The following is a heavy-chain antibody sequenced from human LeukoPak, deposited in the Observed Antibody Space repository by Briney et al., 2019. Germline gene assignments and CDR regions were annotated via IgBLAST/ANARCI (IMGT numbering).Heavy chain of an antibody. CDR3: ARGRSWLHGPKYYYYYYMDV. J-gene: IGHJ6*03. Sequence: PGGSLRLSCAASGFTFSSYGMHWVRQAPGKGLEWVAFIRYDGSNKYYADSVKGRFTISRDNAKNSLYLQMNSLRAEDTAVYYCARGRSWLHGPKYYYYYYMDVWGKGTTVTVSS. CDR1: GFTFSSYG. CDR2: IRYDGSNK. D-gene: IGHD6-13*01. V-gene: IGHV3-30*02.